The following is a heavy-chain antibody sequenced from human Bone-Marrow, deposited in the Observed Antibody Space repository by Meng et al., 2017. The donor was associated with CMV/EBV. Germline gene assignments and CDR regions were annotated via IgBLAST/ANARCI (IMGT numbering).Heavy chain of an antibody. CDR2: IYTSGST. J-gene: IGHJ6*02. D-gene: IGHD3-9*01. CDR3: ARDNFDTSYYGMDV. CDR1: GGSISSYY. Sequence: SETLSLTCTVSGGSISSYYWSWIRQPARKGLEWIGRIYTSGSTNYNPSLKSRVTISVDTSKNQFSLKLSSVTAADTAVYYCARDNFDTSYYGMDVWGQGTTVTVSS. V-gene: IGHV4-4*07.